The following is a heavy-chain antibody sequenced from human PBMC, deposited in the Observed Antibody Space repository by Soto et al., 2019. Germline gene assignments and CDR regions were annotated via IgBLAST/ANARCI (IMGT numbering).Heavy chain of an antibody. V-gene: IGHV4-31*03. CDR2: IYYSGST. J-gene: IGHJ6*02. Sequence: QVQLQESGPGLVKPSQTLSLTCTVSGGSISSGGYYWSWIRQHPGKGLEWIGYIYYSGSTYYNPYLKSGVILSVDTSKKQFPLKLSSMTAAAKVAYYCARDRNCISTSCYPEDYYGMDVWGQGTTVTVS. D-gene: IGHD2-2*01. CDR1: GGSISSGGYY. CDR3: ARDRNCISTSCYPEDYYGMDV.